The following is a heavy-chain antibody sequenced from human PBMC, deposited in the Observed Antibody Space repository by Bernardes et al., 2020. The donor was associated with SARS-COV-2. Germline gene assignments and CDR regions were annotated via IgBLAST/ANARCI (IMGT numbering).Heavy chain of an antibody. J-gene: IGHJ6*02. V-gene: IGHV3-48*03. CDR3: ARGEYASSQGTMDV. Sequence: GGSLRLSCAASGFTFSTYEMNWVRQAPGKGLEWVSYISSTTSIIYYADSVKGRFTISRDNAKNSLYLQMNGLRAEDTAIYYCARGEYASSQGTMDVWGQGTTVTVSS. D-gene: IGHD2-2*01. CDR2: ISSTTSII. CDR1: GFTFSTYE.